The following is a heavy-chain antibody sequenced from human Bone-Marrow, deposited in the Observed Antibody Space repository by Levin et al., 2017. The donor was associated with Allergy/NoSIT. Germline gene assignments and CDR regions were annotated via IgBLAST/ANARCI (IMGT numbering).Heavy chain of an antibody. V-gene: IGHV4-39*01. Sequence: ASETLSLTCTVSGGSINISGFYWGWLRQPPGKGLEWIGSVSYSGTTHYNPSLTSRVTTSVDTSKNQFSLKLHSVTAADTAVYHCARLPMVRGLPYWGQGVLVTVSS. D-gene: IGHD3-10*01. CDR2: VSYSGTT. J-gene: IGHJ4*02. CDR1: GGSINISGFY. CDR3: ARLPMVRGLPY.